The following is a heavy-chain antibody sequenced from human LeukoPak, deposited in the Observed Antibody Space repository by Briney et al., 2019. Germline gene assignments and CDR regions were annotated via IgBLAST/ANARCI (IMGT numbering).Heavy chain of an antibody. CDR1: GGSITSYY. J-gene: IGHJ2*01. CDR2: IYYSGST. D-gene: IGHD1-26*01. Sequence: SETLSLTCTVSGGSITSYYWSWIRQPPGKGLEWIGHIYYSGSTNYNPSLKSRVTISVDTSRNQFSLKLSSVTAADTAVYYCARRGANSGSYSHFDLWGRGTLVTVSS. CDR3: ARRGANSGSYSHFDL. V-gene: IGHV4-59*01.